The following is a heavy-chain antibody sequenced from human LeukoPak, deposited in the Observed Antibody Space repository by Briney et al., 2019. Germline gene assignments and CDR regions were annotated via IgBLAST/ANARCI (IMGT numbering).Heavy chain of an antibody. D-gene: IGHD6-13*01. CDR2: ISSSSSTI. CDR3: ARDWYSSNWYIDGMDV. J-gene: IGHJ6*02. V-gene: IGHV3-48*01. CDR1: GFTFSSYS. Sequence: AGGSLRLSCAASGFTFSSYSMNWVRQAPGKGLEWVSYISSSSSTIYYADSVKGRFTISRDNAKNSLYLQMNSLRAEDTAVYYCARDWYSSNWYIDGMDVWGQGTTVTVSS.